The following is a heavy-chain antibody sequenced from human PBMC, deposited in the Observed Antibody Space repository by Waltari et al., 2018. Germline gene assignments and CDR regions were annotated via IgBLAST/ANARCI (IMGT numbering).Heavy chain of an antibody. V-gene: IGHV4-34*01. CDR3: ARVGYSSSSGNYLDH. J-gene: IGHJ4*02. CDR2: INHSGNT. CDR1: GGALSDHY. Sequence: QVQLQQWGTGLLKPSETLSLTCAVYGGALSDHYWIWIRKPPGKGLECIGEINHSGNTNYNSSLKSRVTISIHTSINQFSLKLSSVTAADTSVYYCARVGYSSSSGNYLDHWGQGTLVTVSS. D-gene: IGHD6-6*01.